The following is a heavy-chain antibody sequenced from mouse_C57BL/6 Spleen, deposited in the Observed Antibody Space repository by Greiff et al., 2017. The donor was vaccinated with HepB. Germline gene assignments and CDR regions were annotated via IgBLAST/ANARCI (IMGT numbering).Heavy chain of an antibody. J-gene: IGHJ2*01. CDR3: ASYYDYDGDVYFDY. V-gene: IGHV1-69*01. D-gene: IGHD2-4*01. CDR2: IDPSDSYT. CDR1: GYTFTSYW. Sequence: VQLQQPGAELVMPGASVKLSCKASGYTFTSYWMHWVKQRPGQGLEWIGEIDPSDSYTNYNQKFKGKSTLTVDKSSSTAYMQLSSLTSEDSAVYYCASYYDYDGDVYFDYWGQGTTLTVSS.